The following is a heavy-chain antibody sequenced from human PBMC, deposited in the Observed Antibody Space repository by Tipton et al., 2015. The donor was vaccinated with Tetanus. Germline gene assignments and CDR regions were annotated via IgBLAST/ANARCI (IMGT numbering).Heavy chain of an antibody. V-gene: IGHV4-39*01. Sequence: TLSLTYTVSGGSISSSSYYWGWIRQPPGKGLEWIGSIYYSGSTYYNPSLKSRVTISVDTSKNQFSLKLSSVTAADTAVYYCASTIESAAANWYFDLWGRGTLVTVS. CDR1: GGSISSSSYY. CDR3: ASTIESAAANWYFDL. D-gene: IGHD2-2*01. J-gene: IGHJ2*01. CDR2: IYYSGST.